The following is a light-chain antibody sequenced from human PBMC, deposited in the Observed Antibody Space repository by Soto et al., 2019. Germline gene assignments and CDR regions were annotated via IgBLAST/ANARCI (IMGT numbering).Light chain of an antibody. J-gene: IGKJ1*01. CDR2: DAS. CDR1: ESVSTF. CDR3: QQYNNLPPT. V-gene: IGKV3-11*01. Sequence: EIVLTQTPGTLSVSPGERATPSCRASESVSTFLAWYRQKPGQAPRLLIYDASNRATGIPSRFSGSGSGTDFTLTISSLEPEDFAVYYCQQYNNLPPTFGQWTKVDIK.